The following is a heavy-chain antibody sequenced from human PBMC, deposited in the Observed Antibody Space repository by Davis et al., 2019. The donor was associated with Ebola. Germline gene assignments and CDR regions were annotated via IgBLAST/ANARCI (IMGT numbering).Heavy chain of an antibody. V-gene: IGHV1-3*01. CDR1: GYTFTSYA. CDR2: INAGNGNT. J-gene: IGHJ6*02. CDR3: ARGGLWFGDRRLSYYYYGMDV. Sequence: ASVKVSCKASGYTFTSYAMHWVRQAPGQRLEWMGWINAGNGNTKYSQKFQGRVTITRDTSASTAYMELSSLRSEDTAVYYCARGGLWFGDRRLSYYYYGMDVWGQGTTVTVSS. D-gene: IGHD3-10*01.